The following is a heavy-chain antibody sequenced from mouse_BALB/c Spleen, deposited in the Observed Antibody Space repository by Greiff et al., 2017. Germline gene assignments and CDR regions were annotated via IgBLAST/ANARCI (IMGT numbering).Heavy chain of an antibody. J-gene: IGHJ4*01. CDR1: GYTFTDYA. CDR3: ARYYGYAMDY. Sequence: VQLQQSGAELVRPGVSVKISCKGSGYTFTDYAMHWVKQSHAKSLEWIGVISTYYGDASYNQKFKGKATMTVDKSSSTAYMELARLTSEDSAIYYCARYYGYAMDYWGQGTSVTVSS. V-gene: IGHV1S137*01. CDR2: ISTYYGDA. D-gene: IGHD1-1*01.